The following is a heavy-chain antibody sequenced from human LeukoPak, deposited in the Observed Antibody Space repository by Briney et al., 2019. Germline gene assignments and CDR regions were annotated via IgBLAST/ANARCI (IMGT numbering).Heavy chain of an antibody. Sequence: PSETLSLTCTVSGGSISSGDYYWSWIRQPPGKGLEWIGYIYYSGSTYYNPSLKSRVTISVDTSKNQFSLKLSSVTAADTAVYYCARVAYCSGGSCYPGEDYWGQGTLVTVSS. D-gene: IGHD2-15*01. V-gene: IGHV4-30-4*01. CDR2: IYYSGST. CDR1: GGSISSGDYY. J-gene: IGHJ4*02. CDR3: ARVAYCSGGSCYPGEDY.